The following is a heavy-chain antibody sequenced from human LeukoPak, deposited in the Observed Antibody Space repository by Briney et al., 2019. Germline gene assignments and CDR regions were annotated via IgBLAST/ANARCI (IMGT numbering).Heavy chain of an antibody. Sequence: GGALRLSCAASGFTFDDYGMSWVRQAPGKGLEWVSGINWNGGRTGYADSVKGRLTISRDNAKNSLYLQMNSLRAEDTALYYCAKLAGTGGFDYWGQGTLVTVSS. V-gene: IGHV3-20*04. CDR2: INWNGGRT. D-gene: IGHD6-19*01. CDR3: AKLAGTGGFDY. CDR1: GFTFDDYG. J-gene: IGHJ4*02.